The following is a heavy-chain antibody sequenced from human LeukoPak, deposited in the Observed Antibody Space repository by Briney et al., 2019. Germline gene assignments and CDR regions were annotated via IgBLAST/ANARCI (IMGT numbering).Heavy chain of an antibody. CDR3: ARQRISGSYFGSAFDI. CDR1: GGTFSSYA. J-gene: IGHJ3*02. D-gene: IGHD1-26*01. Sequence: SVKVSCKASGGTFSSYAISWVRQAPGQGLEWMGGIIPIFGTANYAQKFQGRVTITADESTSTAYMELSSLRSEDTAVYYCARQRISGSYFGSAFDIWGQGTMVTVSS. CDR2: IIPIFGTA. V-gene: IGHV1-69*01.